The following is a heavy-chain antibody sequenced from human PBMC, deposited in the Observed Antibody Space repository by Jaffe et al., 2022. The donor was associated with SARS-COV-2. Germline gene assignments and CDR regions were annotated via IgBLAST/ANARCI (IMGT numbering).Heavy chain of an antibody. D-gene: IGHD6-19*01. CDR2: ISTDGSGT. V-gene: IGHV3-74*01. CDR1: GFTSSSYW. CDR3: ALRRGWSHYYYYMDV. J-gene: IGHJ6*03. Sequence: EVQLVESGGGLVQPGGSLRLSCSASGFTSSSYWMHWVRQAPGKGLVWVSRISTDGSGTFYADSVKGRFTISRDNAKNTVYLQMNSLRAEDTAVYYCALRRGWSHYYYYMDVWGKGTTVTVSS.